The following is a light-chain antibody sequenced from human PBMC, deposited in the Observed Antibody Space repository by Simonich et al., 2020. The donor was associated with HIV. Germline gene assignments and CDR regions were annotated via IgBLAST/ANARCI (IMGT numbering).Light chain of an antibody. CDR2: EDT. CDR3: CSYAGRVV. J-gene: IGLJ2*01. Sequence: QSALTQPASVSGSPGQSITISCTETSSDVGSNNLVSWYQQHPGTDPKLLLYEDTRRPSGVSNRFSGSKSGNTASLTISGLQADDETDYYCCSYAGRVVFGGGTKLTVL. CDR1: SSDVGSNNL. V-gene: IGLV2-23*01.